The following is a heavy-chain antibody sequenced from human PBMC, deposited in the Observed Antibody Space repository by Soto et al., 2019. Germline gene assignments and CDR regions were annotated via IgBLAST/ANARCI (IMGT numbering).Heavy chain of an antibody. CDR1: GGSISSGGYS. CDR3: ARGGDRVTTVTAFDY. D-gene: IGHD4-17*01. Sequence: QLQLQESGSGLVKPSQTLPLTCAVSGGSISSGGYSWSWIRQPPGKGLEWIGYIYHSGSTYYNPSLKSRVTISVDRSKHQFSLKLSSVTAADTVVYYCARGGDRVTTVTAFDYWGQGTLVTVSS. CDR2: IYHSGST. J-gene: IGHJ4*02. V-gene: IGHV4-30-2*01.